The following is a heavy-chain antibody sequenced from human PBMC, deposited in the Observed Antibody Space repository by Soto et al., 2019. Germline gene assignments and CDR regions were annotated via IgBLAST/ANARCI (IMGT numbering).Heavy chain of an antibody. CDR1: GGSFSGYY. CDR2: INHSGST. J-gene: IGHJ5*02. Sequence: SETLSLTCAVYGGSFSGYYWSWIRQPPGKGLEWIGEINHSGSTNYNPSLKSRVTISVDTSKNQFSLKLSSVTAADTAVYYCARRGYSNWFDPWGQGTLVT. CDR3: ARRGYSNWFDP. D-gene: IGHD5-12*01. V-gene: IGHV4-34*01.